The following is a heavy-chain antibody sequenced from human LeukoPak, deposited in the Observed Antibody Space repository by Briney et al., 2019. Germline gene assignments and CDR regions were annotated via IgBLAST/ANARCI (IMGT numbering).Heavy chain of an antibody. Sequence: ASVKVSCKASGYTFTSYYMHWVRQAPGQGLEWMGIINPSGGSTSYAQKFQGRVTMTRDTSTSTVYMELSSLRSEDTAVYYCAREGKYKDYYDSSGYTLDYWGQGTLVTVSS. V-gene: IGHV1-46*01. CDR2: INPSGGST. D-gene: IGHD3-22*01. CDR3: AREGKYKDYYDSSGYTLDY. CDR1: GYTFTSYY. J-gene: IGHJ4*02.